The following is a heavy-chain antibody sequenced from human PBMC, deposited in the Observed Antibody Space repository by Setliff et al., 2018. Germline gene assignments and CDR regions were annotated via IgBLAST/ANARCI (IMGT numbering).Heavy chain of an antibody. D-gene: IGHD3-3*01. J-gene: IGHJ5*02. V-gene: IGHV4-4*07. CDR3: AGGLPGDYDFNCFDT. Sequence: SETLSLTCSVSSGSMRNYYWIWIRQPAGEGLEWIGRIYTSGSTNYNPSLRSRATLSVDESMNRFSLNLNSVTAADTAVYYCAGGLPGDYDFNCFDTWGQGALVTVSS. CDR2: IYTSGST. CDR1: SGSMRNYY.